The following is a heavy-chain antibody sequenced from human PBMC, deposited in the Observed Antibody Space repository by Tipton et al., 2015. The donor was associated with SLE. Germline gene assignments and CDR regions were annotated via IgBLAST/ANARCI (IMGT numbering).Heavy chain of an antibody. CDR2: INWNSVSR. V-gene: IGHV3-9*01. J-gene: IGHJ3*02. CDR3: VKVNGLGMWGPLHI. Sequence: SLRLSCAVSGFTFEDSAMHWVRQVPGKGLEWVAGINWNSVSRGYADSVKGRFTISRDNAKNSLDLQMNSLRPEDTALYYCVKVNGLGMWGPLHIWGHGTMVSVSS. D-gene: IGHD7-27*01. CDR1: GFTFEDSA.